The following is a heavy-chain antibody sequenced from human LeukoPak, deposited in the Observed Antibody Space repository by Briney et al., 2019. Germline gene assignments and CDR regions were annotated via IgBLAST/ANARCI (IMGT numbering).Heavy chain of an antibody. V-gene: IGHV3-74*01. CDR1: GFTFITYR. CDR3: ARAFGSGSQVINYFDF. J-gene: IGHJ4*02. Sequence: GGSRRLAWAASGFTFITYRLHWDSQAPGKGLVWVSSIKSDGSPTIYADSGKGRFTIPRDNAKNMVYLQMNSLRAEDTAVYYCARAFGSGSQVINYFDFWGQGTLVTVSS. D-gene: IGHD3-10*01. CDR2: IKSDGSPT.